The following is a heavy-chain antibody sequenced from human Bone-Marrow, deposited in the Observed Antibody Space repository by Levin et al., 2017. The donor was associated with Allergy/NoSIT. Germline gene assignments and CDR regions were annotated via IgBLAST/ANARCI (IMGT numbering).Heavy chain of an antibody. CDR1: GYIFNTHY. CDR2: INPYNGVT. J-gene: IGHJ3*02. Sequence: GESLKISCKASGYIFNTHYIHWVRQAPEQGLEWMGWINPYNGVTNYAQKFQGRVTLTRDTSISTAYVDLNSLTSDDTAVYFCARAGEVGHCSGGTCYSGAFDIWGQGTVVTVSS. CDR3: ARAGEVGHCSGGTCYSGAFDI. V-gene: IGHV1-2*02. D-gene: IGHD2-15*01.